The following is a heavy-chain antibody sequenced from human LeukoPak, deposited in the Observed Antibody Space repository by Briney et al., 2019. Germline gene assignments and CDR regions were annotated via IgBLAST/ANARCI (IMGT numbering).Heavy chain of an antibody. D-gene: IGHD3-22*01. CDR1: GFTLSSYA. CDR3: AKDRKNTMIVVGFDY. J-gene: IGHJ4*02. V-gene: IGHV3-23*01. Sequence: PGGSLRLSCAASGFTLSSYAMGWVRQAPGKGLEWVSGISGSGGSTYYADSVKGRFTVSRDNSKNTLYLQVNSLRAEDTAVYYCAKDRKNTMIVVGFDYWGQGTLVTVSS. CDR2: ISGSGGST.